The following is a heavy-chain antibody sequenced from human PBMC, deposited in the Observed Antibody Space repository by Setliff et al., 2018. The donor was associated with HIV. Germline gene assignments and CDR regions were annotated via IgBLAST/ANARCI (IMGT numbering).Heavy chain of an antibody. D-gene: IGHD6-19*01. CDR1: GFTFSDYG. V-gene: IGHV3-30*02. CDR2: IWYDATNK. CDR3: AKEGASSGHAGCFDS. Sequence: LRLSCAASGFTFSDYGMHWVRQAPGKGLEWVALIWYDATNKYYADSVMGRFTISRDNSNNTLYLQMNSLRADDTAVYYCAKEGASSGHAGCFDSWGQGAQVTVSS. J-gene: IGHJ4*02.